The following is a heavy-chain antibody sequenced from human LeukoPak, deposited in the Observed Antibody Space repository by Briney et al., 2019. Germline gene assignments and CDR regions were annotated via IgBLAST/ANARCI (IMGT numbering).Heavy chain of an antibody. J-gene: IGHJ4*02. CDR1: GGSISNSY. Sequence: SETLSLTCTVSGGSISNSYWSWIRQPPGKGLEWIGYIYYSGSTNYNPSLKSRVTISVDTSKNQFSLKLSSVTAADTAVYYCARAQDYGGNLLDYWGQGTLVTVSS. V-gene: IGHV4-59*01. CDR2: IYYSGST. CDR3: ARAQDYGGNLLDY. D-gene: IGHD4-23*01.